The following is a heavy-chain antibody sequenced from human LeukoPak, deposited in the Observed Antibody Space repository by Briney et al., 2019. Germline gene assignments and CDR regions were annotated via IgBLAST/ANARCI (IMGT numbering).Heavy chain of an antibody. J-gene: IGHJ6*03. CDR3: ARGRVSSSTWYSTYYYFFYMDF. D-gene: IGHD4-11*01. V-gene: IGHV4-34*01. Sequence: SETLSLTCAVYGWSFSGYYWSWIRQPPGKGLEWIGEINHSGSTNYNPSLKSRVTISIDTSKNQFSLRLRSVTAADTAVYFCARGRVSSSTWYSTYYYFFYMDFWGKGTTVTVSS. CDR1: GWSFSGYY. CDR2: INHSGST.